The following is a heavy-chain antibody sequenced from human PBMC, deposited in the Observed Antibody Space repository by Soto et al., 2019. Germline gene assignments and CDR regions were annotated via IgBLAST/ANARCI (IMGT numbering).Heavy chain of an antibody. J-gene: IGHJ4*02. V-gene: IGHV2-5*02. Sequence: QITLKESGPTLVKPTQTLTLTCTFSGFSLSTSGVGVGWIRQPPGKALEWLALIYWDDDKRYSPSLKSRLTITKDTSKTQVVLTMTNMDPVDTATYYCAHRVGIAAAGHFDYWGQGTLVTVSS. D-gene: IGHD6-13*01. CDR3: AHRVGIAAAGHFDY. CDR2: IYWDDDK. CDR1: GFSLSTSGVG.